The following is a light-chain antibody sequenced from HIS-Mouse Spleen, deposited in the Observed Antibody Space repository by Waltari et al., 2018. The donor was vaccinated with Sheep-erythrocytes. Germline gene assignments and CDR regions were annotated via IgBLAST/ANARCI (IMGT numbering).Light chain of an antibody. Sequence: IVLTQSPATLSLSPGERTTLSCTASQSVSSYLAWYQQKPGQAPRLLIYDASSGSGTDFTLTISSLEPEDFAVFYCQQSSNWYTFGQGTKLEIK. J-gene: IGKJ2*01. CDR2: DAS. V-gene: IGKV3-11*01. CDR1: QSVSSY. CDR3: QQSSNWYT.